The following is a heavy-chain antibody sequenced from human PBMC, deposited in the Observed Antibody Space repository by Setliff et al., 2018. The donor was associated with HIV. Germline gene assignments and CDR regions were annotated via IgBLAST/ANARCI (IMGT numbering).Heavy chain of an antibody. J-gene: IGHJ3*02. V-gene: IGHV4-4*07. Sequence: SETLSLTCTVSGGSISSYHWTWLRQPAGEGLEWSGHIYTSGSTNYNPTLKSQATISVDTAKNQFSLNLRSVTAADTAVDYCARVLSSSTWYPFDAFDIWGQGTMVTVSS. CDR3: ARVLSSSTWYPFDAFDI. CDR1: GGSISSYH. CDR2: IYTSGST. D-gene: IGHD6-13*01.